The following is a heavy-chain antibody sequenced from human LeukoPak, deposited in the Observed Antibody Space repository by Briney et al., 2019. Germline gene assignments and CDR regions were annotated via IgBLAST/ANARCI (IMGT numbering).Heavy chain of an antibody. J-gene: IGHJ6*02. D-gene: IGHD2-2*01. V-gene: IGHV3-30*18. Sequence: GRSLRLSCAASGFTFSNYGMHWVRQAPGTGLERVAVISYDGSNKYYADSVKGRFTFSRDNSKNTLYLQMSSLRAEDTAVYYCAKEKGIYCSSSDCSPGMDVWGQGTTVTVSS. CDR1: GFTFSNYG. CDR2: ISYDGSNK. CDR3: AKEKGIYCSSSDCSPGMDV.